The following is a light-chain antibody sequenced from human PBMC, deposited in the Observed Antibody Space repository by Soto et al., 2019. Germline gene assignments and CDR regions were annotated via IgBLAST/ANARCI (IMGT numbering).Light chain of an antibody. CDR2: VAS. J-gene: IGKJ5*01. CDR1: QSISRY. CDR3: PQSYGTPIP. V-gene: IGKV1-39*01. Sequence: TQMTQSPSSLSASEGDRVTITCRASQSISRYLNWYQQKPGKAPNLLTYVASSLQSAVPSRFSGSRSGTDFTLTIPCLQPEDFATYYCPQSYGTPIPFGQGTRLEIK.